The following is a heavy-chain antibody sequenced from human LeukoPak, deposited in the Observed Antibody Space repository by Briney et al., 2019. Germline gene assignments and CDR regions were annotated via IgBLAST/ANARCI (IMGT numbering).Heavy chain of an antibody. V-gene: IGHV4-59*01. J-gene: IGHJ3*02. CDR3: ARVDYYDSSGYYGNAFDI. CDR2: IYYSGST. D-gene: IGHD3-22*01. Sequence: PSETLSLTCTVSGGSISSYYWSWIRQPPGKGLEWIGYIYYSGSTNYNPSLKSRVTISVDTSKNQFSLKLSSVTAADTAVYYCARVDYYDSSGYYGNAFDIWGQGTLVTVSS. CDR1: GGSISSYY.